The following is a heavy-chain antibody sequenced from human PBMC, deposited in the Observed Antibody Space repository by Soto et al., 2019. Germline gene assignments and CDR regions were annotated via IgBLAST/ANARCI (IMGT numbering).Heavy chain of an antibody. Sequence: QVQLVQSGAEVKKPGASVKVSCKASGYSFTSNDINWVRQATGQGLEWMGWMNPNSGNTGYAQKFQGRVTMNRNTSISTAYMELSSLRSEDTAVDYCAREQQVRGVDPWGQGTLVTVSS. CDR1: GYSFTSND. CDR2: MNPNSGNT. J-gene: IGHJ5*02. D-gene: IGHD6-13*01. V-gene: IGHV1-8*01. CDR3: AREQQVRGVDP.